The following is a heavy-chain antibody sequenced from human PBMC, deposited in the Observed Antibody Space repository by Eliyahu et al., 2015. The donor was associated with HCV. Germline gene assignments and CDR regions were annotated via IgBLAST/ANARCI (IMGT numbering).Heavy chain of an antibody. J-gene: IGHJ4*02. Sequence: QVQLVQSAAEVKRPGASVKVSCKASGYTFTFHALHWVRQAPGQRPEWMGSVNVGNGDTKYSQKFQARVTITRDTSASTAYMELSSLRSADTAVYYCARVGVGRGCSGDCFDYWGQGTLVTVSS. D-gene: IGHD2-15*01. CDR2: VNVGNGDT. CDR1: GYTFTFHA. CDR3: ARVGVGRGCSGDCFDY. V-gene: IGHV1-3*01.